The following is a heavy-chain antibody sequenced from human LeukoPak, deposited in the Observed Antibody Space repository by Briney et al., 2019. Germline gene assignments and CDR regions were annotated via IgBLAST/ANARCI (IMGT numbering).Heavy chain of an antibody. V-gene: IGHV1-2*02. Sequence: GASVKVSCKASGYTFTGYCMHWVRQAPGQGLEWMGWINPNSGGTNYAQKFQGRVTMTRDTSISTAYMELSRLRSDDTAVYYCANTLPPGYCSSTSCYDLGYFQHWGQGTLVTVSS. D-gene: IGHD2-2*01. CDR1: GYTFTGYC. CDR2: INPNSGGT. J-gene: IGHJ1*01. CDR3: ANTLPPGYCSSTSCYDLGYFQH.